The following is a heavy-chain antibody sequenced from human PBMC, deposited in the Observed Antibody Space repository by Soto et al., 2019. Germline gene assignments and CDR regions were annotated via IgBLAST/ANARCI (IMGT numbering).Heavy chain of an antibody. CDR3: ARDSGAKLSSS. CDR1: GGTFSSCR. V-gene: IGHV1-69*13. J-gene: IGHJ4*02. D-gene: IGHD6-13*01. CDR2: IVPIYRTA. Sequence: SVKVSCKASGGTFSSCRINWVRQAPGQGLEWVGGIVPIYRTADYAQKFQGRVTITADESARTAYMELRSLKSQDTAVYYCARDSGAKLSSSWGQGTLVTVSS.